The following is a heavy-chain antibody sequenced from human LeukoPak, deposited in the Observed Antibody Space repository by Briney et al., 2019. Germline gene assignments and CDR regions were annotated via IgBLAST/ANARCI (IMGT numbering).Heavy chain of an antibody. Sequence: PSETLSLTCTVSGDSITSSSYYWGWIRQPPGKGLEWIGSVYYSGGTYYNSSLKSRVTISVDTSKNQFSLKLSSVTAADTAVYYCAREGSAFDIWGQGTMVTVSS. CDR1: GDSITSSSYY. CDR3: AREGSAFDI. CDR2: VYYSGGT. J-gene: IGHJ3*02. V-gene: IGHV4-39*07.